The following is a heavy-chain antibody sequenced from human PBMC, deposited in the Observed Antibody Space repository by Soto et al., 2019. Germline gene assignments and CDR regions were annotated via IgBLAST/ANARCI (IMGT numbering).Heavy chain of an antibody. D-gene: IGHD3-16*01. CDR2: ISGSGGGGTT. CDR1: GFTFSDSA. CDR3: AKLGVIGEFLSY. J-gene: IGHJ4*02. V-gene: IGHV3-23*01. Sequence: EVQLLESGGGLAQPGGSLRLSCAASGFTFSDSAMSWVRQAPGKGLEWVSGISGSGGGGTTYYADSVKGRFTISRDNSKTTLYLQMNSLRAEDTAVYYCAKLGVIGEFLSYWGQGTLVTVSS.